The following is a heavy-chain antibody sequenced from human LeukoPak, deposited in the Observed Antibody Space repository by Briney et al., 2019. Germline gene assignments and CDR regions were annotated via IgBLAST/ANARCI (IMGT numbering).Heavy chain of an antibody. CDR1: GFTFSSYG. D-gene: IGHD6-19*01. V-gene: IGHV3-48*03. Sequence: GGSLRLSCAASGFTFSSYGMNWVRQAPGKGLEWVSNIRSSGSTIYYADSVKGRFTISRDNAKDSLYLQMNSLRAEDTAVYYCARGDTSGWSDYWGQGTLVTVSS. CDR3: ARGDTSGWSDY. J-gene: IGHJ4*02. CDR2: IRSSGSTI.